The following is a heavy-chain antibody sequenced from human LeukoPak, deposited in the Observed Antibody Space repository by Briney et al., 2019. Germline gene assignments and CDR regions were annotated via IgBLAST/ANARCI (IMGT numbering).Heavy chain of an antibody. CDR3: ARGQDWAAAGTGYYFDY. Sequence: ASVKVSCKASGGTFISYAISWVRQAPGQGLEWMGRIIPIFGTANYAQKFQGRVTITTDESTSTAYMELSSLRSEDTAVYYCARGQDWAAAGTGYYFDYWAREPWSPSP. D-gene: IGHD6-13*01. V-gene: IGHV1-69*05. J-gene: IGHJ4*02. CDR2: IIPIFGTA. CDR1: GGTFISYA.